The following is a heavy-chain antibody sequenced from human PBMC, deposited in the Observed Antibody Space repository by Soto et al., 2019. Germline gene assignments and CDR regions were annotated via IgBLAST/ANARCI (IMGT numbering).Heavy chain of an antibody. Sequence: KESGPTLVKPTQTLTLTCPFSGFSLSTSGVGVGWIRQPPGKALEWLALIYWDDDKRYSPSLKSRLTITKDTSKNQVVLTMTNMDPVDTATYYCAHRGSGSYPWYFDLWGRGTLVTVSS. J-gene: IGHJ2*01. CDR2: IYWDDDK. D-gene: IGHD1-26*01. CDR1: GFSLSTSGVG. CDR3: AHRGSGSYPWYFDL. V-gene: IGHV2-5*02.